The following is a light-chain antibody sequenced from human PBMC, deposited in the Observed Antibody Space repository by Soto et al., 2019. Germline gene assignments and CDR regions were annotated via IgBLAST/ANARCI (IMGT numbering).Light chain of an antibody. CDR1: SSVIGSYNF. CDR3: SSYTSSNTDV. J-gene: IGLJ1*01. V-gene: IGLV2-14*01. Sequence: QSVLTQPASVSGSPGQSITISCTGTSSVIGSYNFVSWYRHHPGKAPKLMIFEVSNRPLGVSNRFSGSKSGNAASLTISGLRAEYDADYYCSSYTSSNTDVFGTGTKVTVL. CDR2: EVS.